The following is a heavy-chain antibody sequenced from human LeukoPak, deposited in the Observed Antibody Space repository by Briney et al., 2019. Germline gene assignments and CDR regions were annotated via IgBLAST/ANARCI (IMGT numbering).Heavy chain of an antibody. CDR2: SSGSGGST. D-gene: IGHD6-19*01. Sequence: GGSLRLSCAASGFTFSSYAMSLVRQAPGKGLEWVSASSGSGGSTYYADSVKGRFTISRDNSKNTLYLQMNSPRAEDTAVYYCAKEFGYSSGWYPGAFDIWGQGTMVTVSS. J-gene: IGHJ3*02. CDR1: GFTFSSYA. CDR3: AKEFGYSSGWYPGAFDI. V-gene: IGHV3-23*01.